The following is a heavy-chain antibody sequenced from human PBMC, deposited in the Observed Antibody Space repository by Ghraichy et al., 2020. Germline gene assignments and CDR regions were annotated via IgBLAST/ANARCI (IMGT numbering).Heavy chain of an antibody. CDR1: GVSISSYY. J-gene: IGHJ4*02. Sequence: SLTCTVSGVSISSYYWSWIRQPPGKGLEWIGYIYYSGSTNYNPYLKSRVTISVDTSKNQFSLKLSSVTAADTAVYYCARGVLLWFRELASFDYWGQGTLVTVSS. CDR2: IYYSGST. D-gene: IGHD3-10*01. CDR3: ARGVLLWFRELASFDY. V-gene: IGHV4-59*01.